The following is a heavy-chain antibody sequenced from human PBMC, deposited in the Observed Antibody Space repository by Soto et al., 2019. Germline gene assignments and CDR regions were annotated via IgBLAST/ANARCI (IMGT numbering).Heavy chain of an antibody. J-gene: IGHJ4*02. CDR2: IYYSGST. Sequence: QLQLQESGPGLVKPSETLSLTCTVSGGSISSYYWGWIRRPPGKGLEWIGSIYYSGSTYYNPSLKSRLTISVDTSNNQFSLKLSSVTAADTAVYYCARRWGYSFDYWGQGTLVTVSS. D-gene: IGHD7-27*01. V-gene: IGHV4-39*01. CDR3: ARRWGYSFDY. CDR1: GGSISSYY.